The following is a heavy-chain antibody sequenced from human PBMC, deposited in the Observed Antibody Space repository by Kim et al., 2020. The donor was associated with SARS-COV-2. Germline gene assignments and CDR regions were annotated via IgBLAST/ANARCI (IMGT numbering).Heavy chain of an antibody. D-gene: IGHD3-10*01. V-gene: IGHV3-74*01. J-gene: IGHJ4*02. Sequence: KGRLTIARDNAKNTLYLQMNSLRAEDTAVYYCARVLAYYYGSGSYYYLDYWGQGTLVTVSS. CDR3: ARVLAYYYGSGSYYYLDY.